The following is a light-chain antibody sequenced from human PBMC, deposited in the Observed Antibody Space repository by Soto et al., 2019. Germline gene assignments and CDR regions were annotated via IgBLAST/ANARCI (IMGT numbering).Light chain of an antibody. CDR3: QVWDSRSDRVV. Sequence: SYELTQPPSVSVAPGQTTKITCGEDNIGSKSVLWYQQMPGQAPVLVVYDDSDRPSGIPERFSGSNSGNTATLTISRVEAGDEADYYCQVWDSRSDRVVFGGGTKLTVL. V-gene: IGLV3-21*02. CDR2: DDS. J-gene: IGLJ2*01. CDR1: NIGSKS.